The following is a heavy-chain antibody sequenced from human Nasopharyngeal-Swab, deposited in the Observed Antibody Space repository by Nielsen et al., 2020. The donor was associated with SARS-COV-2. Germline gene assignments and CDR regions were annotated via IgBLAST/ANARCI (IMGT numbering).Heavy chain of an antibody. J-gene: IGHJ4*02. CDR1: GFTFSNYG. D-gene: IGHD3-10*01. CDR3: AKERFYSGSGKYPRDFDY. Sequence: GGSLRLSCVASGFTFSNYGMHWVRQAPGKGLEWVAIISYDGSNKYHADSVKGRFTISKDNSKNTLHLQMSSLRADDTAVYYCAKERFYSGSGKYPRDFDYWGQGTLVTVSS. CDR2: ISYDGSNK. V-gene: IGHV3-30*18.